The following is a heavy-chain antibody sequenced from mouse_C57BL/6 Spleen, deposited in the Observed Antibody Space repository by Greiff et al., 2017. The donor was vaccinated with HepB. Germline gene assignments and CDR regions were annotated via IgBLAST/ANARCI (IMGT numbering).Heavy chain of an antibody. CDR2: INPSNGGT. CDR3: ARSRYGSSRYYFDY. D-gene: IGHD1-1*01. J-gene: IGHJ2*01. Sequence: QVQLQQPGTELVKPGASVKLSCKASGYTFTSYWMHWVKQRPGQGLEWIGNINPSNGGTNYNEKFKSKATLTVDKSSSTAYMQLSSLTSEDAAVYYGARSRYGSSRYYFDYWGQGTTLTVSS. V-gene: IGHV1-53*01. CDR1: GYTFTSYW.